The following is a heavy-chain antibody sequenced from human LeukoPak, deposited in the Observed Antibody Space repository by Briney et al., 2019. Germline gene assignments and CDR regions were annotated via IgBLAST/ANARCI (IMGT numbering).Heavy chain of an antibody. D-gene: IGHD2-15*01. V-gene: IGHV3-53*01. Sequence: GGSLRLSCAASGFTFNSYSMNWVRQAPGKGLEWVSVIYSGGSTYYADSVKGRFTISRDNSKNTLYLQMNSLRAGDTAVYYCARVCSGGSCYSVYAFDIWGQGTMVTVSS. J-gene: IGHJ3*02. CDR2: IYSGGST. CDR3: ARVCSGGSCYSVYAFDI. CDR1: GFTFNSYS.